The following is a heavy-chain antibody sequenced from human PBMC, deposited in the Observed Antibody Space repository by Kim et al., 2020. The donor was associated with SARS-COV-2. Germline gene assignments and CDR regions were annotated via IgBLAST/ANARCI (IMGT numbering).Heavy chain of an antibody. J-gene: IGHJ6*02. Sequence: GGSLRLSCAASGFTFSSYEMNWVRQAPGKGLEWVSYISSSGSTIYYADSVKGRFTISRDNAKNSLYLQMNSLRAEDTAVYYCATDYYDSSGSYYGMDVWGQGTTVTVSS. CDR2: ISSSGSTI. CDR1: GFTFSSYE. CDR3: ATDYYDSSGSYYGMDV. V-gene: IGHV3-48*03. D-gene: IGHD3-22*01.